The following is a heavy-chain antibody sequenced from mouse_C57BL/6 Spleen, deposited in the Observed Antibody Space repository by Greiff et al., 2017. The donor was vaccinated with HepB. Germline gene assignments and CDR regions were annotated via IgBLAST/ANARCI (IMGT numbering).Heavy chain of an antibody. CDR1: GFNIKDDY. Sequence: EVQLQQSGAELVRPGASVKLSCTASGFNIKDDYMHWVKQRPEQGLEWIGWIDPENGDTEYASKFQGKATITADTSSNTAYLQLSSLTSADTAVYYCTTGSAGYFDVWGTGTTVTVSS. J-gene: IGHJ1*03. V-gene: IGHV14-4*01. CDR2: IDPENGDT. CDR3: TTGSAGYFDV.